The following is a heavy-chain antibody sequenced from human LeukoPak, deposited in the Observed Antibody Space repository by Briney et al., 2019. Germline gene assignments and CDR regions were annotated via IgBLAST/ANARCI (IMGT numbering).Heavy chain of an antibody. V-gene: IGHV1-8*01. CDR1: GYTFTSYD. Sequence: ASVKVSCKASGYTFTSYDINWVRQATGQGLEWMGWMNPNSGNTGYAQKFQGRVTMTRNTSISTAYMELSSLRSEDTAVYYCARGLSMILTLPLGYWGQGTLVTVSS. D-gene: IGHD5/OR15-5a*01. CDR3: ARGLSMILTLPLGY. J-gene: IGHJ4*02. CDR2: MNPNSGNT.